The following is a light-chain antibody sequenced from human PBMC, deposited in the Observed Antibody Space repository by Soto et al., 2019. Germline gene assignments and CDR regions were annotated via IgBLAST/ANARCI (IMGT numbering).Light chain of an antibody. CDR1: NIGSKS. V-gene: IGLV3-21*04. CDR2: YDS. Sequence: SYELTQPPSVSVAPGKTARITCGGNNIGSKSVHWYQQKPGQAPVLVIYYDSDRPSGIPERFSGSNSGNTATLTISRVEAGYEADYYCQVWDSSSDHVFGTGTKLTVL. CDR3: QVWDSSSDHV. J-gene: IGLJ1*01.